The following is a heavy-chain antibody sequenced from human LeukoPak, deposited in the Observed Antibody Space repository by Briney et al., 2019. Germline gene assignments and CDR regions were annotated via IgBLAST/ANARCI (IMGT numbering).Heavy chain of an antibody. J-gene: IGHJ5*02. CDR1: GGSISSGGYY. CDR2: IYYSGST. CDR3: ARAIVLMVYGLNWFDP. V-gene: IGHV4-31*03. Sequence: SQTLSLTCTVSGGSISSGGYYWSWIRQHPGKGLEWIGYIYYSGSTYYNPSLKSRVTISVDTSKNQFSLKLSSVTAADTAVYYCARAIVLMVYGLNWFDPWGQGTLVTVSS. D-gene: IGHD2-8*01.